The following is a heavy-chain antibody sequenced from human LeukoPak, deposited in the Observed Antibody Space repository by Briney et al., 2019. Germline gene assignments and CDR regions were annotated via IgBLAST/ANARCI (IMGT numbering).Heavy chain of an antibody. D-gene: IGHD3-22*01. CDR1: GFTFSSYG. Sequence: QPGRSLRLSCAASGFTFSSYGMHWVRQAPGKGLEWVSAISSSGGSTYYADSVKGRFTISRDNSKNTLYLQMNSLRAEDTAVYYCAKVWDTYYYDSSGSFDYWGQGTLVTVSS. CDR2: ISSSGGST. J-gene: IGHJ4*02. V-gene: IGHV3-23*01. CDR3: AKVWDTYYYDSSGSFDY.